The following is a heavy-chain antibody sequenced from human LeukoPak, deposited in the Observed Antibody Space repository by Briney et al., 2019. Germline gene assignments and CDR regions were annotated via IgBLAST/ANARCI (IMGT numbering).Heavy chain of an antibody. D-gene: IGHD5-12*01. J-gene: IGHJ4*02. CDR1: GFTVSSNY. CDR2: IYSGGST. V-gene: IGHV3-53*01. CDR3: ASLNRYSGYGNFDY. Sequence: GGSLRLSCAASGFTVSSNYMSWVRQAPGKGLEWVSVIYSGGSTYYADSVKGRFTISRDNSKNTLYLQMNSLRAEDTAVYYCASLNRYSGYGNFDYWGQGTLVTVSS.